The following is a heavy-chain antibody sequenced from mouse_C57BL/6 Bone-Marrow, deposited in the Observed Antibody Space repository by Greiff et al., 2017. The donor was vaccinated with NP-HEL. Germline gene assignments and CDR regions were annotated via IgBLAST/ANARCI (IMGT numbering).Heavy chain of an antibody. CDR2: IDPSDSYT. D-gene: IGHD1-1*01. J-gene: IGHJ4*01. Sequence: VQLQQPGAELVMPGASVKLSCKASGYTFTSYWMHWVKQRPGQGLEWIGEIDPSDSYTNYNQKFKGKSTLTVDKSSSTAYMQLSSLTSEDSAVYYFARDLYYDGSSYACWYAMDYWGQGTSVTVSS. CDR3: ARDLYYDGSSYACWYAMDY. V-gene: IGHV1-69*01. CDR1: GYTFTSYW.